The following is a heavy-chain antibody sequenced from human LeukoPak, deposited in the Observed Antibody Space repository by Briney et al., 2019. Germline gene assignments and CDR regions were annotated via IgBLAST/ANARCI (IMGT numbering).Heavy chain of an antibody. Sequence: PSETLSLTCTVSGGSIGSYYWSWIRQPPGKGLDWIGYIYYTGSTKYNPSLKSRATISVDTSKNQFSLKLSSVTAADTAVYYCASGSYYFDYWGQGTLVTVSS. CDR1: GGSIGSYY. D-gene: IGHD1-26*01. V-gene: IGHV4-59*08. CDR2: IYYTGST. J-gene: IGHJ4*02. CDR3: ASGSYYFDY.